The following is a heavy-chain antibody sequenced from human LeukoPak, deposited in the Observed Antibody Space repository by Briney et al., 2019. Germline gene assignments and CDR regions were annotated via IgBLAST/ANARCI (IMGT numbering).Heavy chain of an antibody. CDR3: AREYSMDYFRGPFDAFDI. V-gene: IGHV1-2*02. D-gene: IGHD3-10*01. CDR2: INTNSGGT. J-gene: IGHJ3*02. CDR1: GYTFTCYF. Sequence: ASVKVSCKASGYTFTCYFMHWVRQPPGQGLEWMGWINTNSGGTNYAQKFQGRVTMTRDTSISTAYMDLSRLRSDDTAVYYCAREYSMDYFRGPFDAFDIWGQGTMVTVSS.